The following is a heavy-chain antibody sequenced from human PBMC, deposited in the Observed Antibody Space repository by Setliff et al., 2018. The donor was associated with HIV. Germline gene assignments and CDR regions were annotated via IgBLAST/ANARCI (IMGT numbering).Heavy chain of an antibody. V-gene: IGHV1-69*13. D-gene: IGHD1-7*01. Sequence: SVKVSCKASGGTFSSYAISWVRQAPGQGLEWMGGIIPIFGTANYAQKFQGRVTSTADESTGTDYMELSSLTSEDTAVYYCARGYNWNYVLAYWGQGTLVTVSS. CDR2: IIPIFGTA. CDR1: GGTFSSYA. J-gene: IGHJ4*02. CDR3: ARGYNWNYVLAY.